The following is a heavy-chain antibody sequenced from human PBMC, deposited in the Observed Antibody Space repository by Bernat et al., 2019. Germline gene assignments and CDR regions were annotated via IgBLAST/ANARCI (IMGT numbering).Heavy chain of an antibody. CDR3: ARDRRRHSSGYSG. D-gene: IGHD3-22*01. Sequence: QVQLVESGGGVVQPGRSLRLSCAAPGFTFSSYGMHGVRQAPGKGREWVAVIWYDGSNKYYADSVKGRFTISRDNSKNTLYLQMNSLRAEDTAVYYCARDRRRHSSGYSGWGQGTLVTVSS. J-gene: IGHJ4*02. V-gene: IGHV3-33*01. CDR2: IWYDGSNK. CDR1: GFTFSSYG.